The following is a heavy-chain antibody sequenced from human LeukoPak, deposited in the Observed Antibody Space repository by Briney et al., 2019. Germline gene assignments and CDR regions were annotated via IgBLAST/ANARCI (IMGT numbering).Heavy chain of an antibody. J-gene: IGHJ4*02. CDR3: AIGGYYGSGSYSNY. D-gene: IGHD3-10*01. CDR2: ISYDGTNK. V-gene: IGHV3-30*03. CDR1: GFTFSSYG. Sequence: GGSLRLSCAASGFTFSSYGMHWVRQAPGKGLEWVALISYDGTNKYYTDSVKGRFTISRDNSKNTLYLQMNSLRAEDTAIYYCAIGGYYGSGSYSNYWGQGTLVTVSS.